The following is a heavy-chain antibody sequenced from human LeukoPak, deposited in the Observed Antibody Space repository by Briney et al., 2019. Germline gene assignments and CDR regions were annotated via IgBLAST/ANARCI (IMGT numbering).Heavy chain of an antibody. CDR3: ARDRWELEEVAWFDP. Sequence: TGTLSLTCTVSGGSISSYYWSWIRQPAGKGLEWIGRIYTSGSTNYNPSLKSRVTMSVDTSKNQFSLKLSSVTAADTAVYYCARDRWELEEVAWFDPWGQGTLVTVSS. D-gene: IGHD1-26*01. V-gene: IGHV4-4*07. CDR1: GGSISSYY. J-gene: IGHJ5*02. CDR2: IYTSGST.